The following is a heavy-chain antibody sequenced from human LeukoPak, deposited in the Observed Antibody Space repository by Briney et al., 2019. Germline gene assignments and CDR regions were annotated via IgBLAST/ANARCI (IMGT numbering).Heavy chain of an antibody. CDR3: ARHRDDILTGYYFAHYMDV. V-gene: IGHV5-51*01. D-gene: IGHD3-9*01. J-gene: IGHJ6*03. Sequence: GESLRISCKGSGYSFTSYWIGWVRQMPGKGLEWMGIIYPGDSDTRYSPSFQGQVTISADKSISTAYLQWSSLKASDTAMYYCARHRDDILTGYYFAHYMDVWGKGTTVTVSS. CDR1: GYSFTSYW. CDR2: IYPGDSDT.